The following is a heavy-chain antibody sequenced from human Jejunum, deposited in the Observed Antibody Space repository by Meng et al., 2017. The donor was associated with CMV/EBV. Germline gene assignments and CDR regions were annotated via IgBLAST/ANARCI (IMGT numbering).Heavy chain of an antibody. D-gene: IGHD5-12*01. CDR2: INFNSGAT. V-gene: IGHV1-2*02. Sequence: CKSSGYTFTDYFMWMRQAPGQGLEWVGWINFNSGATNYAQKFQGRVTMTRDMSVSTVYMEMSSLRPDDTAVYYCVAYSGSSFRFDPWGQGTLVTVSS. CDR3: VAYSGSSFRFDP. CDR1: GYTFTDYF. J-gene: IGHJ5*02.